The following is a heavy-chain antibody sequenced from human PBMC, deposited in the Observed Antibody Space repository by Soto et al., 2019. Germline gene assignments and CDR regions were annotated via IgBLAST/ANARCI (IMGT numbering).Heavy chain of an antibody. V-gene: IGHV3-43*01. D-gene: IGHD5-12*01. CDR1: GFTFDDHT. J-gene: IGHJ6*02. Sequence: EVQLVESGGGVVQPGGSLRLSCAASGFTFDDHTIHWVRQAPGKGLEWVSLISWDGSTTYYTDSVEGRFTISRDNSKNALYLLVNRLRTEDTALYYWAKDFSGYEGGSYFFFGFDVWGQGTRVIVSS. CDR3: AKDFSGYEGGSYFFFGFDV. CDR2: ISWDGSTT.